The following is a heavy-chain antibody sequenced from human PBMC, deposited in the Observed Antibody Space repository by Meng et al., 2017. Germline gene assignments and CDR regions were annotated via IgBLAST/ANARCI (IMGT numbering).Heavy chain of an antibody. D-gene: IGHD6-19*01. Sequence: SETLSLTCTVSGGSISSYYWSWIRQPAGKGLEWIGRISTSGSTNYNPSLKSRVTMSVDTSKSQFSLKLSSVTAADTAVYYCARLRWLVLVFDIWGQGRMVTVSS. CDR1: GGSISSYY. CDR3: ARLRWLVLVFDI. CDR2: ISTSGST. J-gene: IGHJ3*02. V-gene: IGHV4-4*07.